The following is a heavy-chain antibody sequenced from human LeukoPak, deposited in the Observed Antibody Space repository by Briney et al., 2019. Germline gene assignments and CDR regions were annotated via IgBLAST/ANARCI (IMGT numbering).Heavy chain of an antibody. CDR3: GRPLQRGSWTQRALDY. V-gene: IGHV1-8*01. CDR1: GYTFTIYD. CDR2: MNPNSGNA. Sequence: ASVTVSCTASGYTFTIYDISWVRPAPAQGLEWMGWMNPNSGNAGYAQRFQGRVTMTRNNSISTAYMELTSLRSEDTAVYYCGRPLQRGSWTQRALDYWGQGTLVTVSS. J-gene: IGHJ4*02. D-gene: IGHD3-10*01.